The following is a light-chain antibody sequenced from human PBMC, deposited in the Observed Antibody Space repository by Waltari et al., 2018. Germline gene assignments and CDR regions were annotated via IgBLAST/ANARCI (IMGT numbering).Light chain of an antibody. CDR3: QQFDTFPLT. V-gene: IGKV1-39*01. CDR1: QRISMF. J-gene: IGKJ5*01. Sequence: DIQLTQSPPSLSASVGDRVTITCRASQRISMFLNWYQQKPGKAPNLLIYGASSLQRGVPSRFSGSGSGTDFTLTISSLHPEDFATYFCQQFDTFPLTFGQGTRLEIK. CDR2: GAS.